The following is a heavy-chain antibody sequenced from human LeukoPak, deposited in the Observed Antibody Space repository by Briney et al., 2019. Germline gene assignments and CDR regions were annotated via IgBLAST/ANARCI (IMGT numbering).Heavy chain of an antibody. CDR2: IYYSGST. D-gene: IGHD5-12*01. Sequence: PSETLSLTCTVSGGSISGYYWSWIRQPPGKGLEWIGYIYYSGSTNYNPSLKSRVTISVDTSKNQFSLKLSSVTAADTAVYYCARESIVARSVWFDPWGQGTLVTVSS. V-gene: IGHV4-59*01. CDR1: GGSISGYY. CDR3: ARESIVARSVWFDP. J-gene: IGHJ5*02.